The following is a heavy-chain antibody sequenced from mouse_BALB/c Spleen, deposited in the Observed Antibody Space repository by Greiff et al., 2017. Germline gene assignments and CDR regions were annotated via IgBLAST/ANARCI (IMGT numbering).Heavy chain of an antibody. V-gene: IGHV5-17*02. J-gene: IGHJ4*01. CDR3: AREEYGNYMDY. CDR1: GFTFSSFG. Sequence: EVQVVESGGGLVQPGGSRKLSCAASGFTFSSFGMHWVRQAPEKGLEWVAYISSGSSTIYFADTVKGRFTISRDNPKNTLFLQMTSLRSEDTAMYYCAREEYGNYMDYWGQGTSVTVSS. CDR2: ISSGSSTI. D-gene: IGHD2-10*02.